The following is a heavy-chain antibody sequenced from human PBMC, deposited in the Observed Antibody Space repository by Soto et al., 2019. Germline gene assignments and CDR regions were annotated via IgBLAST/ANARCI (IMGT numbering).Heavy chain of an antibody. J-gene: IGHJ3*02. V-gene: IGHV1-2*02. Sequence: ASVKVSCKASGYTFTGYYMHWVRQAPGQGLEWMGWINPNSGGTNYAQKFQGRVTMTRDTSISTAYMELSRLRSDDTAVYYCAREIYYDSGGPFDIWGQGTMVTVSS. CDR3: AREIYYDSGGPFDI. D-gene: IGHD3-22*01. CDR2: INPNSGGT. CDR1: GYTFTGYY.